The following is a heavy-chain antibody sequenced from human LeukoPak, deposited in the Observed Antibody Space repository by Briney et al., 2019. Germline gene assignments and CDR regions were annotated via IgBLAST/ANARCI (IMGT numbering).Heavy chain of an antibody. CDR2: IGGGGGST. D-gene: IGHD3-22*01. CDR3: AKDRREYSSGWTLNWFDP. V-gene: IGHV3-23*01. J-gene: IGHJ5*02. CDR1: GFTLSNYA. Sequence: GGSLRLSCAASGFTLSNYAMNWVRQAPGKGLGWGSAIGGGGGSTDSAKCGKGLFTISRDNSKNTLYLQMNSLRAEDTAVYYSAKDRREYSSGWTLNWFDPWGQGTLVTVSS.